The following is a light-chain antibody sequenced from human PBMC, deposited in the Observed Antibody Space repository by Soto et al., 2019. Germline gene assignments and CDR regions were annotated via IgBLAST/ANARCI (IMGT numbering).Light chain of an antibody. J-gene: IGLJ3*02. CDR2: DVS. CDR3: CSYAGSYTFWV. CDR1: SSDVGGYNY. V-gene: IGLV2-11*01. Sequence: QSVLTQPRSVSGSPGRSVTISCTGTSSDVGGYNYVSWYQQHPGKAPKLMIYDVSKRPSGVPDRFSGSKSGNTASLTISGLQAEDEADYYCCSYAGSYTFWVFGGGTKLTVL.